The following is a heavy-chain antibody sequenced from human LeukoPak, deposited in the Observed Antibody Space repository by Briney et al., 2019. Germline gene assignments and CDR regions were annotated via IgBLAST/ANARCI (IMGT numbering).Heavy chain of an antibody. CDR2: IYHSGST. V-gene: IGHV4-30-2*02. J-gene: IGHJ4*02. D-gene: IGHD6-19*01. Sequence: PSETLSLTCAVSGGSISSGGYSWSWIRQPPGKGLEWIGYIYHSGSTYYNPSLKSRVTISVDRSKNQFSLKLSSVTAADTAVYYCARSRYGSGWYYFDYWGQGTLVTVSS. CDR1: GGSISSGGYS. CDR3: ARSRYGSGWYYFDY.